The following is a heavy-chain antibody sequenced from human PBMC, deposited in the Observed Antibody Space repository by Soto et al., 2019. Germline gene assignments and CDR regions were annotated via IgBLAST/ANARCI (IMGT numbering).Heavy chain of an antibody. CDR2: IAYDGSTK. CDR3: AKDRRYYGSGDYYFGMDV. CDR1: GVTFSDYG. V-gene: IGHV3-30*18. D-gene: IGHD3-10*01. J-gene: IGHJ6*02. Sequence: VGSLRLSCAASGVTFSDYGMHWVRQAPGKGLEWLAVIAYDGSTKYHADSVKGRFTISRDNSKKTLYLQMNSLRAGDTAVYYCAKDRRYYGSGDYYFGMDVWGQGTTVTVSS.